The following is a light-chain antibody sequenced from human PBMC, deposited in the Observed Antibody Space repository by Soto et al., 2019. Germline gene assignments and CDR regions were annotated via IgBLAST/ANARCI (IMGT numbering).Light chain of an antibody. Sequence: QLTQSPSSLSASVGDRVTITCRASQGINSDLAWYQHKPGEAPKLLIYAASTLQSGVPSRFSGSRSGIDFTLTISSLQPEDFDTYYCQQINSYPLTFGGGTKVEIK. J-gene: IGKJ4*01. CDR3: QQINSYPLT. CDR1: QGINSD. V-gene: IGKV1-9*01. CDR2: AAS.